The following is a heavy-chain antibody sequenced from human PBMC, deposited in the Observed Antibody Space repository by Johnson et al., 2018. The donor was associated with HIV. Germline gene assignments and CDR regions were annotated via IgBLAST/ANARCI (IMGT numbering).Heavy chain of an antibody. CDR1: GFTLSLFA. D-gene: IGHD1-1*01. CDR2: INSDGGTT. Sequence: VQLIESGGGLVQPGGSLRLSCTVSGFTLSLFAMHWVRQAPGKGLAYVSGINSDGGTTEYVTSVKGQFNISRDNSKNTMYLQMGSLRIEDGAVYYCARTNWNDDAGGAIDIWGQGTMVTVSS. CDR3: ARTNWNDDAGGAIDI. J-gene: IGHJ3*02. V-gene: IGHV3-64*01.